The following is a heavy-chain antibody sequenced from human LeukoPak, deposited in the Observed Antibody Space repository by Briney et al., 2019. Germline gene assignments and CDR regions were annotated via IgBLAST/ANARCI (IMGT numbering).Heavy chain of an antibody. CDR1: GFTFSSYP. V-gene: IGHV3-23*01. CDR2: ISGGGGDT. D-gene: IGHD6-19*01. J-gene: IGHJ4*02. Sequence: GGSLRLSCAASGFTFSSYPMSWVRQAPGKGLEWVSAISGGGGDTYYADSVKGRFTISRDNSKNTLYLQMSSLRAEDTALYYCATSSGWYPKYFDYWGQGTLVTVSS. CDR3: ATSSGWYPKYFDY.